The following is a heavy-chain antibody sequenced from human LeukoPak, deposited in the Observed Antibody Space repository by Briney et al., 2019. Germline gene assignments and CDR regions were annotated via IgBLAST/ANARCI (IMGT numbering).Heavy chain of an antibody. J-gene: IGHJ3*02. D-gene: IGHD6-19*01. CDR2: IYYSGST. V-gene: IGHV4-59*01. Sequence: SETLSLTCTVSGSSISSYYWSWIRQPPGKGLECIGYIYYSGSTNYNPSLKSRVTISVDTSKNQFSLKLSSVTAADTAVYYCARPRGSGWSDAFDIWGQGTMVTVSS. CDR3: ARPRGSGWSDAFDI. CDR1: GSSISSYY.